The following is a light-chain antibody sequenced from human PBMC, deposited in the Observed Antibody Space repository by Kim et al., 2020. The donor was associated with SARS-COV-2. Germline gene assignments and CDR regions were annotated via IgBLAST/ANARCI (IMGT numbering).Light chain of an antibody. CDR1: RAISNY. V-gene: IGKV1-27*01. J-gene: IGKJ4*01. CDR2: AAS. CDR3: QKYNSAPQT. Sequence: APVGDRVTIACRASRAISNYLACHQQNPGKVPRLLIYAASTLQSGVPPRFSGSGSGTDFTLTISSLRPEDVATYYCQKYNSAPQTFGGRTKVDIK.